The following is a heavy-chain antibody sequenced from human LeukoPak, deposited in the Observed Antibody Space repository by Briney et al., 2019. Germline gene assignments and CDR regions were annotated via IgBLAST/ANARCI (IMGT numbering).Heavy chain of an antibody. Sequence: GGSLRLSCAASGFTFSNYGMHWVPQAPGKGLEWVAVIWFDGSNKYYADSVKGRFTTSRDNSKKTLYLQMNSLRAEDTAVYYCARDAAGIPWGQGTLVTVSS. V-gene: IGHV3-33*01. CDR1: GFTFSNYG. CDR3: ARDAAGIP. J-gene: IGHJ5*02. CDR2: IWFDGSNK.